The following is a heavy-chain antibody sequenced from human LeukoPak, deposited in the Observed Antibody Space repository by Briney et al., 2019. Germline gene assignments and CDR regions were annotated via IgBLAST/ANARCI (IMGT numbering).Heavy chain of an antibody. V-gene: IGHV3-15*04. CDR3: TTDEDWNYARKDV. CDR1: GFTFNYAW. CDR2: TVSEIDGGTT. Sequence: GWSLRLSCAASGFTFNYAWMSWVRQVPGKGLEWVGQTVSEIDGGTTDYATPVKGRFTISRDDSKSTLYLQMNSLKIEDTAVYYCTTDEDWNYARKDVWGQGATVIVSS. D-gene: IGHD1-7*01. J-gene: IGHJ6*02.